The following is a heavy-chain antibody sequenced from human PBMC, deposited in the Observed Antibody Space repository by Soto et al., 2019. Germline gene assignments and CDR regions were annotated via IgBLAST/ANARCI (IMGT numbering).Heavy chain of an antibody. Sequence: ASVKVSCKASGITFNRYAISWERQAPGQGLEWPGGIIPILGTPNYALEFQGRATITAEESTRTVYKELRSLSSEDTCVYYCAGGDVFGDYPTCYYTLDVWGQGTTVT. V-gene: IGHV1-69*13. J-gene: IGHJ6*01. CDR3: AGGDVFGDYPTCYYTLDV. D-gene: IGHD4-17*01. CDR1: GITFNRYA. CDR2: IIPILGTP.